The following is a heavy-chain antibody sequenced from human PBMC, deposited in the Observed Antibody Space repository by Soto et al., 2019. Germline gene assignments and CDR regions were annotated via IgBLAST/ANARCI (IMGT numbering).Heavy chain of an antibody. CDR1: GGSFSGYY. D-gene: IGHD2-2*01. J-gene: IGHJ4*02. V-gene: IGHV4-34*01. CDR2: INHSGST. CDR3: ARYPVEPAAMFHHIFDY. Sequence: SETLSLTCAVYGGSFSGYYWSWIRQPPGKGREWIGEINHSGSTNYNPSLKSRITISVDTSKNQFSLKLSSVTAADTAVDYCARYPVEPAAMFHHIFDYWGQGTLVTVSS.